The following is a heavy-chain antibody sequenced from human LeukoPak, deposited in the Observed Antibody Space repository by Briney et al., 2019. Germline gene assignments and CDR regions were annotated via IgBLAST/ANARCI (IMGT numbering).Heavy chain of an antibody. CDR2: ISVSGLTT. V-gene: IGHV3-23*01. D-gene: IGHD3-22*01. J-gene: IGHJ4*02. Sequence: GGSLRLSCAASGFTFSTYAMSWVRQAPGKGLEWVSSISVSGLTTYHADSVKSRFTISRDNSKNTLYLQMNTLRAEDTAVYYCAKDGYDYDSSYSYFDYWGQGTLVTVSS. CDR3: AKDGYDYDSSYSYFDY. CDR1: GFTFSTYA.